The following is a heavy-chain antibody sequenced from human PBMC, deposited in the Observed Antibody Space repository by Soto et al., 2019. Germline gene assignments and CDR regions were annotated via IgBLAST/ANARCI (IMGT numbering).Heavy chain of an antibody. Sequence: QGHLVQSGAEVKKPGASVKVSCKGSGYAFTTYGITWVRQAPGHGLEWMGWISAHNGNTNYAQKLQGRITVTRDTSTSTAYMELRSLRPDDTAVYYCARGRNGDYWGQGALVTVSS. CDR2: ISAHNGNT. D-gene: IGHD1-1*01. CDR3: ARGRNGDY. J-gene: IGHJ4*02. CDR1: GYAFTTYG. V-gene: IGHV1-18*01.